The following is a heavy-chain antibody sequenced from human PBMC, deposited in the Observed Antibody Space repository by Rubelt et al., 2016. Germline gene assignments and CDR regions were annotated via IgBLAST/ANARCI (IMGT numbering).Heavy chain of an antibody. D-gene: IGHD6-13*01. V-gene: IGHV4-59*01. CDR1: GGSISSYY. CDR2: IHYSGST. J-gene: IGHJ4*02. Sequence: QVQLQESGPGLVKPSETLSLTCTVSGGSISSYYWSWIRQPPGKGLEWIGDIHYSGSTNYSPSLKSRVTISGDTSKNRFALKLTSVTAADTAVYYCARHESAGSSWPFDDWGQGTQVTVSS. CDR3: ARHESAGSSWPFDD.